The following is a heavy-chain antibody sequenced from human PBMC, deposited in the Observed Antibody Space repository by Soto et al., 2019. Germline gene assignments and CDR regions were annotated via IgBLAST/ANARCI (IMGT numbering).Heavy chain of an antibody. CDR1: GFTFSNYA. D-gene: IGHD2-2*01. J-gene: IGHJ6*02. CDR3: ARPAATVIYYSGMDV. V-gene: IGHV3-30-3*01. Sequence: PGGSLRLSCAASGFTFSNYAMHWVRQAPGKGLEWVAIISFDGSNEHYADSVLGRFTISRDNSENTLYLQMNSLRTDDTAVYYCARPAATVIYYSGMDVWGQGTTVTVPS. CDR2: ISFDGSNE.